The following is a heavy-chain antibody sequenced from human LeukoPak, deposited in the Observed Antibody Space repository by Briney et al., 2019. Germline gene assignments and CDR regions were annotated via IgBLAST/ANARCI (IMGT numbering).Heavy chain of an antibody. Sequence: GASVEVSCKASGYTFTNYYIHWVRQAPGQGLEWIGIINPGGRSTSYAQKFQGRVTMTRDTSTSTVYMELSSLRSEDTAVYYCAREIGPIQLHLWGSAFDYWGQGTLVTVSS. CDR1: GYTFTNYY. CDR2: INPGGRST. J-gene: IGHJ4*02. CDR3: AREIGPIQLHLWGSAFDY. V-gene: IGHV1-46*01. D-gene: IGHD5-24*01.